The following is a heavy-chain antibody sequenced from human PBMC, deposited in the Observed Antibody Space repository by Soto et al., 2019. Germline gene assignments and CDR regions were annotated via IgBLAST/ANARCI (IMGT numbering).Heavy chain of an antibody. CDR1: GGSISSYY. Sequence: SETLSLTCTVSGGSISSYYWSWIRQPPGKGLEWIGYIYYSGSTNYNPSLKSRVTISVDTSKNQFSLKLSSVTDADMAVYYCSRLGGGWYLLSFRGQGSSDL. V-gene: IGHV4-59*01. CDR3: SRLGGGWYLLSFRGQGSSDL. CDR2: IYYSGST. D-gene: IGHD6-19*01. J-gene: IGHJ2*01.